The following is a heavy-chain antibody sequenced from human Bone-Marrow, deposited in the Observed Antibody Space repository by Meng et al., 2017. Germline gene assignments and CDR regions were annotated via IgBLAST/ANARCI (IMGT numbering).Heavy chain of an antibody. V-gene: IGHV1-2*06. Sequence: QVQLVQSGAEVKKPGASVTVSCKASGYTFTGYYINWVRQAPGQGLEWMGRINPNSGGTNYAQNFQGRVTMTRDTSISTVYMELSRLTSDDTAVYYCARDSTSAYADSWGQGTLVTSPQ. CDR1: GYTFTGYY. D-gene: IGHD5-12*01. CDR3: ARDSTSAYADS. J-gene: IGHJ4*02. CDR2: INPNSGGT.